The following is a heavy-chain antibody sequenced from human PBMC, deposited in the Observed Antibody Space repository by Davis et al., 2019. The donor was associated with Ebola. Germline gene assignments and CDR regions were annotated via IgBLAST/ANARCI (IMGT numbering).Heavy chain of an antibody. D-gene: IGHD6-19*01. J-gene: IGHJ5*02. V-gene: IGHV4-30-2*01. CDR3: ARVGSSGWYYP. CDR1: GGSISSGGYS. Sequence: PSETLSLTCAVSGGSISSGGYSWSWIRQPPGKGLEWIGYIYHSGSTYYNPSLKSRVTISVDTSKNQFSLKLSSVTAADTAVYYCARVGSSGWYYPWGQGTLVTVSS. CDR2: IYHSGST.